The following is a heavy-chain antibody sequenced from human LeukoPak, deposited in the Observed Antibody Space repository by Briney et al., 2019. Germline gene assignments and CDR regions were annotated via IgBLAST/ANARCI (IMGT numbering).Heavy chain of an antibody. CDR2: ITTSRDQ. CDR3: ARDSYCPNDVCYDY. J-gene: IGHJ4*02. CDR1: GFIFSDYS. D-gene: IGHD2-8*01. V-gene: IGHV3-21*06. Sequence: PGGSLRLSCAASGFIFSDYSMCWVRQAPGKGLEWVSSITTSRDQYHADSVKGRFTVSRDNAKSSVYLQMDSLRADDTAVYYCARDSYCPNDVCYDYWGQGVLVTVSS.